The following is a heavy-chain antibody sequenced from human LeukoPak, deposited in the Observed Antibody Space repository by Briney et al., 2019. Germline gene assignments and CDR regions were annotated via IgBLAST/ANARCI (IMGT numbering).Heavy chain of an antibody. CDR2: INHSGST. CDR3: ARGDYCSSTTCYAQVGWFDP. V-gene: IGHV4-34*01. Sequence: SETLSLTCAVYGGSFSGYYWSWIRQPPGKGLEWIGEINHSGSTNYNPSLKSRVTISVDTSKNQFSLKLSFVTAADTAVYYCARGDYCSSTTCYAQVGWFDPWGQGTLVTVSS. J-gene: IGHJ5*02. D-gene: IGHD2-2*01. CDR1: GGSFSGYY.